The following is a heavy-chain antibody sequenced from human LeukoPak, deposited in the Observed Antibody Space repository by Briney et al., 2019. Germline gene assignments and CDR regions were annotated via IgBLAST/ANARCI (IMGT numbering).Heavy chain of an antibody. D-gene: IGHD5-24*01. V-gene: IGHV4-59*01. CDR2: IYYSGST. CDR3: ERAQFYYYGMDV. J-gene: IGHJ6*02. CDR1: GGSISSYY. Sequence: SETLSLTCTVSGGSISSYYWSWIRQPPGKGLEWIGYIYYSGSTNYNPSLKSRVTISVDTSKNQFSLKLSSQTTADTAVYYCERAQFYYYGMDVWGQGTTVTVSS.